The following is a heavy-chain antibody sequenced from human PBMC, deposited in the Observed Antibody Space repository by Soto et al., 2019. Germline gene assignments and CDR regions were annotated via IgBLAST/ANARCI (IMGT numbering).Heavy chain of an antibody. CDR1: GFTFSTYT. CDR3: ARDVWDGSGECFDY. J-gene: IGHJ4*02. Sequence: GSLRLSCAASGFTFSTYTMHWVRQAPGKGLEWVAVVSFDGSNQYYADSVKGRFTISRDNSKNTLYLQMNSLRAEDTAVYYCARDVWDGSGECFDYWGQGPRSP. CDR2: VSFDGSNQ. D-gene: IGHD3-10*01. V-gene: IGHV3-30-3*01.